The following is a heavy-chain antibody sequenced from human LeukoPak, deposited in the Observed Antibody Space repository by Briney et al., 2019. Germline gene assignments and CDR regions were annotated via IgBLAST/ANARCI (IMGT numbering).Heavy chain of an antibody. Sequence: GASVKVSFKASGGTFITYVISWLGQPPGQGLEGRGGIIPILGIANYAQKFQGRVTITADKSTSTAYMELSSLRSEDTAVYYCASGSYPDYYYYGMDVWGQGTTVTVSS. CDR3: ASGSYPDYYYYGMDV. V-gene: IGHV1-69*10. D-gene: IGHD1-26*01. J-gene: IGHJ6*02. CDR1: GGTFITYV. CDR2: IIPILGIA.